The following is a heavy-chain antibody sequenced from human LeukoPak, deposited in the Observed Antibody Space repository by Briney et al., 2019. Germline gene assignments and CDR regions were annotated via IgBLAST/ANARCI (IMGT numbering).Heavy chain of an antibody. CDR3: TRGPPYSYGYYPDY. J-gene: IGHJ4*02. CDR2: IRSKAYGGKT. D-gene: IGHD5-18*01. CDR1: GFTFGDYA. Sequence: PSGGSLRLSCTASGFTFGDYAMSWFRQAPGKGLEWVGFIRSKAYGGKTEYAASVKGRFTISRDDSKSIAYLQINSLKTEDTAVYYCTRGPPYSYGYYPDYWGQGTLVTVSS. V-gene: IGHV3-49*03.